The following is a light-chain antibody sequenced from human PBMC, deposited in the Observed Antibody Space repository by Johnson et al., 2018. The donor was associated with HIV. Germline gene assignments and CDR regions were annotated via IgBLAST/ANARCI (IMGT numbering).Light chain of an antibody. Sequence: QSILTQPPSVSAAPGQKVTISCSGSSSDMGNYVSWYQQLPGTAPKLLVYENNKRPSAITDRFSAPESATSATPVITGLQPGDEADYYCGTWVSSVSAPYVFGTGTTVTVL. CDR1: SSDMGNY. V-gene: IGLV1-51*02. J-gene: IGLJ1*01. CDR2: ENN. CDR3: GTWVSSVSAPYV.